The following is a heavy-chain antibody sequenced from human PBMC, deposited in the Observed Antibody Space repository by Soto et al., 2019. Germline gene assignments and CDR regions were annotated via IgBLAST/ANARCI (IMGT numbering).Heavy chain of an antibody. CDR2: GYYSGRT. J-gene: IGHJ4*02. CDR3: ARDPAYGSYFDY. D-gene: IGHD3-10*01. Sequence: KPSETLSLTCTVSGGSVRSSSYYWTWIRQPPGKGLEWIGYGYYSGRTNYNPSLKSRVTISVDTSKNQFSLKLSSVTAADTAVYYCARDPAYGSYFDYWGQGTLVTVPQ. V-gene: IGHV4-61*01. CDR1: GGSVRSSSYY.